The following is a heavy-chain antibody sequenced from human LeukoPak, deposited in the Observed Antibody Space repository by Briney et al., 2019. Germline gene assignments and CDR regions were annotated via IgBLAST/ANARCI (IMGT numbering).Heavy chain of an antibody. CDR2: INHSGST. CDR3: ARGPLASFYGSGSYHSPILHY. CDR1: GFTVSSNY. J-gene: IGHJ4*02. D-gene: IGHD3-10*01. V-gene: IGHV4-34*01. Sequence: GSLRLSCAASGFTVSSNYMSWVRQPPGKGLEWIGEINHSGSTNYNPSLKSRVTISVDTSKNQFSLKLSSVTAADTAVYYCARGPLASFYGSGSYHSPILHYWGQGTLVTVSS.